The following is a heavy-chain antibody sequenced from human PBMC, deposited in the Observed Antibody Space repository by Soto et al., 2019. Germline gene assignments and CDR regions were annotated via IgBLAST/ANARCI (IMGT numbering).Heavy chain of an antibody. CDR3: ASPLGYCSSTSCNGAFDI. J-gene: IGHJ3*02. V-gene: IGHV4-39*01. CDR2: IYYSGST. D-gene: IGHD2-2*01. CDR1: GGSISSSSYY. Sequence: QLQLQESGPGLVKPSETLSLTCTVSGGSISSSSYYWGWIRQPPGKGLEWVGSIYYSGSTYYNPSLKRRVTRSVDTSKNQFSLKLSSVTAADTAVYYCASPLGYCSSTSCNGAFDIWGQGTMVTVSS.